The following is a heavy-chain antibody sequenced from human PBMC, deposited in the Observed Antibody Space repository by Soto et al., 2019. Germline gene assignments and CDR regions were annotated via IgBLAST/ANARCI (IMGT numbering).Heavy chain of an antibody. CDR3: ARGTTTSAFSAMDV. CDR2: ISYDGDNK. CDR1: GFTFNYHA. V-gene: IGHV3-30-3*01. Sequence: QVQLVESGGGVVQPGRSLRLSCAASGFTFNYHALNWVRQAPGKGLEWVAVISYDGDNKYIAGSVKGRFTISRDNSKNTVSLQMNSLRTEDTAMYFCARGTTTSAFSAMDVWGQGTTVTVSS. D-gene: IGHD1-1*01. J-gene: IGHJ6*02.